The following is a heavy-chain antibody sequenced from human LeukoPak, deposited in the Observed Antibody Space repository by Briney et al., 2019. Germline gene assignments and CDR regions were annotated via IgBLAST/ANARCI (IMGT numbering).Heavy chain of an antibody. CDR3: AIYQVGYYSDY. CDR1: GYTFTNYW. Sequence: GESLKISCKGSGYTFTNYWISWVRQMPGKGLEWMGRIDPSDSYTKYSPSFQGHVTISTDRPISTAYLQWSSLKASDTAMYYCAIYQVGYYSDYWGQGTLVTASS. D-gene: IGHD1-26*01. V-gene: IGHV5-10-1*01. CDR2: IDPSDSYT. J-gene: IGHJ4*02.